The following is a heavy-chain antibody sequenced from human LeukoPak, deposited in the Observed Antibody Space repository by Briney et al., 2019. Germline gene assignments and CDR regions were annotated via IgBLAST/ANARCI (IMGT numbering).Heavy chain of an antibody. CDR3: ARDLGGGYNWAY. D-gene: IGHD5-24*01. V-gene: IGHV4-59*01. CDR1: GGSFSGYY. Sequence: PSETLSLTCAVYGGSFSGYYWSWIRQPPGKGLEWIGYIYYSGSTNYNPSLKSRVTISVDTSKNQFSLKLTSVTAADTAVYYCARDLGGGYNWAYWGQGTLVTVSS. J-gene: IGHJ4*02. CDR2: IYYSGST.